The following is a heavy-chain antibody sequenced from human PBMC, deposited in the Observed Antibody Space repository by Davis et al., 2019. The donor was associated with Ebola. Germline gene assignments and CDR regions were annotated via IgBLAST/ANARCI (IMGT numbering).Heavy chain of an antibody. D-gene: IGHD3-3*01. CDR3: AKEAEDYDFWSGYPIYFDY. Sequence: GESLKISCAASGFTFSSYAMSWVRQAPGKGLEWVSAISGSGGSTYYADSVKGRFTISRDNSKNTLYLQMNSLRAEDTAVYYCAKEAEDYDFWSGYPIYFDYWGQGTLVTVSS. CDR1: GFTFSSYA. J-gene: IGHJ4*02. CDR2: ISGSGGST. V-gene: IGHV3-23*01.